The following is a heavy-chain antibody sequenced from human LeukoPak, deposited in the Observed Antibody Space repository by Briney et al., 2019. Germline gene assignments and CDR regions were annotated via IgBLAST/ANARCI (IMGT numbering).Heavy chain of an antibody. D-gene: IGHD3-3*01. CDR1: GGSICTSSYY. CDR2: IYYSGST. J-gene: IGHJ4*02. Sequence: PSETLSLTCTVPGGSICTSSYYWGWIRQPPGKGLEWIGRIYYSGSTYYNPSLKSRVTISVDTSKSQFCLKLSSVTAADTAVYYCARANYDFWSGYSYYFDYGGQGTLVTVSS. CDR3: ARANYDFWSGYSYYFDY. V-gene: IGHV4-39*01.